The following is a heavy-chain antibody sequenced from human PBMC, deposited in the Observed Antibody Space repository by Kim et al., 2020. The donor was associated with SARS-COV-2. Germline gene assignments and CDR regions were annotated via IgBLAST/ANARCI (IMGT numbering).Heavy chain of an antibody. CDR3: AKAGDSSGFDY. J-gene: IGHJ4*02. V-gene: IGHV3-23*01. D-gene: IGHD6-19*01. Sequence: YYADSGKGRFTISRDYSKNTLYLEMNSLRAEDTAVYYCAKAGDSSGFDYWGQGTLVTVSS.